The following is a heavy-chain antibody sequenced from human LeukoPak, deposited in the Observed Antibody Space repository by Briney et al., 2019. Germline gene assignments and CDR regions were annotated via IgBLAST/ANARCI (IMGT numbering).Heavy chain of an antibody. V-gene: IGHV3-53*01. Sequence: GGSLRLSCAASGFTVSNNYMSWVRQAPGKGLEWVSVIYSGGSTYYADSVKGRFTISRDNSKNTLYLQMDSLRAEDTAKYYCAKSLLTTASGTGRAFDIWGQGTVVTVSA. CDR3: AKSLLTTASGTGRAFDI. D-gene: IGHD1-26*01. CDR2: IYSGGST. CDR1: GFTVSNNY. J-gene: IGHJ3*02.